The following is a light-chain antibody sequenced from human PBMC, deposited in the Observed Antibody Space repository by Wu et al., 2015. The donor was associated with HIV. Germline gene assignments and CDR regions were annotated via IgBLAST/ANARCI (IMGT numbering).Light chain of an antibody. Sequence: EIVVTQSPGTLSLSPGEGATLSCRASQSLSSNYLAWYQQKPGQAPRLLIYGASSRATGIPDRFSGSGSGTEFTLTISSLQSEDLADYYCQQYNDWPPYSFGQGTRAGDQT. CDR2: GAS. CDR1: QSLSSN. V-gene: IGKV3D-15*01. J-gene: IGKJ2*03. CDR3: QQYNDWPPYS.